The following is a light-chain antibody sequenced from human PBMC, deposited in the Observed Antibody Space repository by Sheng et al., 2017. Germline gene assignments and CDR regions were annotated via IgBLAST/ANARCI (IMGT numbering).Light chain of an antibody. CDR2: AAS. CDR1: QSISTY. J-gene: IGKJ1*01. Sequence: DIQMTQSPSSLSASVGDRVTITCRASQSISTYLNWYQQKPGKAPKLLIYAASSLQTGVPSRFSGSGSGTDFTLTVSSLQPEDFATYYCQQSYNTWT. V-gene: IGKV1-39*01. CDR3: QQSYNTWT.